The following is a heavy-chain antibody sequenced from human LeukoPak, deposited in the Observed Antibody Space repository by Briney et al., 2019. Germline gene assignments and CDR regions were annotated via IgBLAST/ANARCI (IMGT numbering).Heavy chain of an antibody. CDR3: AREGVVGIAAVRGGIFDY. CDR2: IIPIFGTA. Sequence: ASVKVSCKASGGTFSSYAISWVRQAPGQGLEWMGGIIPIFGTANYAQKFQGRVTITADESTSTAYMELSSLRSEDTAVYYGAREGVVGIAAVRGGIFDYWGQGTLVTVSS. J-gene: IGHJ4*02. D-gene: IGHD6-13*01. V-gene: IGHV1-69*01. CDR1: GGTFSSYA.